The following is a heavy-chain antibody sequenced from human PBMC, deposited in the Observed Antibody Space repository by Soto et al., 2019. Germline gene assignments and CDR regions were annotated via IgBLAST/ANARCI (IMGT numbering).Heavy chain of an antibody. D-gene: IGHD2-15*01. CDR1: GYTFTGYF. J-gene: IGHJ6*02. CDR2: INPNIGGT. V-gene: IGHV1-2*02. CDR3: ARGQPKRSALPSFLRRYYYYGMDV. Sequence: ASVKVSCKASGYTFTGYFMHWARQAPGQGLEWMGWINPNIGGTNYAPNFQGRVTMTTDTSINTAYMELSSLKSDDTALYYCARGQPKRSALPSFLRRYYYYGMDVWGQGTTVTVSS.